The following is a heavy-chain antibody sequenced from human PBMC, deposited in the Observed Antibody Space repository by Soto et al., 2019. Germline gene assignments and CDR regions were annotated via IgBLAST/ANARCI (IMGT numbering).Heavy chain of an antibody. CDR1: GGTFSSYA. D-gene: IGHD2-15*01. J-gene: IGHJ1*01. V-gene: IGHV1-69*12. CDR2: IIPIFGTA. Sequence: QVQLVQSGAEVKKPGSSVKVSCKASGGTFSSYAISWVRQAPGQGLEWMGGIIPIFGTANYAQKFQGRVTITADESTSTAYMELSSLRSEDTAVYSCATSRDIVVVVAAYWSFQHWGQGTLVTVSS. CDR3: ATSRDIVVVVAAYWSFQH.